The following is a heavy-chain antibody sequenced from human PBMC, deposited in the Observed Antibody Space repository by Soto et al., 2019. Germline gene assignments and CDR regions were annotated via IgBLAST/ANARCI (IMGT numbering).Heavy chain of an antibody. J-gene: IGHJ6*02. Sequence: SVKVSCKASGGPYNSFAISWVRQAPGQGLEWIGGIIPVFGTATYAQKFKGRVTITAEESTSTAYMELSSLTSEDTAVYYCARFLGGAGSYYDGQNYNFYNGMDVWGQGTTVTVSS. D-gene: IGHD3-10*01. CDR3: ARFLGGAGSYYDGQNYNFYNGMDV. CDR2: IIPVFGTA. CDR1: GGPYNSFA. V-gene: IGHV1-69*13.